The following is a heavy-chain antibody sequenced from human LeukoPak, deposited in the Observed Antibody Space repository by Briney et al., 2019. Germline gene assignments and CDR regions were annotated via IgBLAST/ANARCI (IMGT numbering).Heavy chain of an antibody. CDR1: GFTFARSA. Sequence: AVKVSCKASGFTFARSAVQWVRQARGQRPEWIGWIVMANGNTNYAQKFQERLTITRVMFTSTAYMELSSLRSEDTAVYYCAAEDDFLTGYYDFDYWGQGTVVTVSS. CDR2: IVMANGNT. J-gene: IGHJ4*02. V-gene: IGHV1-58*01. CDR3: AAEDDFLTGYYDFDY. D-gene: IGHD3-9*01.